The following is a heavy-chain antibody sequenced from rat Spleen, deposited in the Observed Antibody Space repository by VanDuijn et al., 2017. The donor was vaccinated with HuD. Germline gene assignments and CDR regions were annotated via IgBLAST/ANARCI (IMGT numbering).Heavy chain of an antibody. J-gene: IGHJ2*01. CDR2: ITSEGSGT. D-gene: IGHD1-6*01. Sequence: EVQLVESGGGLVQPGGSLKLSCAASGFTFSSFPMAWVRQTPTKGLEWVGTITSEGSGTYYRDSVRGRFTISRDDSKSTLYLQMDNLRSEDTATYYCARGGFFRYWGQGVMVTVSS. V-gene: IGHV5-29*01. CDR1: GFTFSSFP. CDR3: ARGGFFRY.